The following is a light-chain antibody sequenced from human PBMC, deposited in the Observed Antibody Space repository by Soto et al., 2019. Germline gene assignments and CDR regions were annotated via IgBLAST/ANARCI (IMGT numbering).Light chain of an antibody. V-gene: IGKV3-15*01. CDR1: QRVSSN. CDR3: QQYNNWPSIT. Sequence: EIVITQSPATLSVSPGERATLCCRASQRVSSNLAWYQQKPGQAPRLLIYGASTRATGIPARFSGSGSGTEFTLTISSLQSEDFAVYYCQQYNNWPSITFGQGTRLEIK. CDR2: GAS. J-gene: IGKJ5*01.